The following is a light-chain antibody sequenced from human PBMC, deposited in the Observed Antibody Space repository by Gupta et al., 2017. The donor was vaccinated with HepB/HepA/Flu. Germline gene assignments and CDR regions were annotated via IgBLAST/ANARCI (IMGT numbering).Light chain of an antibody. CDR3: RQAKHSPRT. J-gene: IGKJ1*01. V-gene: IGKV2-24*01. CDR1: HGLLSYDGNTY. CDR2: KVS. Sequence: DVVMTQTPFSSPVTLGQPASISCRSSHGLLSYDGNTYLNWLQQRPGQPPRLLIYKVSNRCSGVPDRFSGSGAGTXFTLEIXRVEAEDVGIYYCRQAKHSPRTFGXGTKVEIK.